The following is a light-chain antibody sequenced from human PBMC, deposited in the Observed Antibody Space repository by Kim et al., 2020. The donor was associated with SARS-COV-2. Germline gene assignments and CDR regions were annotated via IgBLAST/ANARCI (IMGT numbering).Light chain of an antibody. Sequence: VFQGQTASITCSGDKLGDEYASWYQQKSGQSPVLVIYEDNKRPSGIPERFSGSNSGNTATLTISGTQAMDEADYYCQAWDSSTYVFGPGTKVTVL. CDR2: EDN. CDR1: KLGDEY. J-gene: IGLJ1*01. CDR3: QAWDSSTYV. V-gene: IGLV3-1*01.